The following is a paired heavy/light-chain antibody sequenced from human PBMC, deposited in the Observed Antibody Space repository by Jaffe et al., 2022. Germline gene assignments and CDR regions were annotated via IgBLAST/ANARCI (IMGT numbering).Heavy chain of an antibody. V-gene: IGHV3-7*01. CDR2: IKQDGSEK. D-gene: IGHD2-2*01. J-gene: IGHJ3*02. Sequence: EVQLVESGGGLVQPGGSLRLSCAASGFTFSSYWMSWVRQAPGKGLEWVANIKQDGSEKYYVDSVKGRFTISRDNAKNSLYLQMNSLRAEDTAVYYCARGTGYCSSTSCLRDLDGAFDIWGQGTMVTVSS. CDR1: GFTFSSYW. CDR3: ARGTGYCSSTSCLRDLDGAFDI.
Light chain of an antibody. V-gene: IGKV3-15*01. CDR3: QQYNNWPAT. CDR1: QSVSSN. J-gene: IGKJ1*01. Sequence: EIVMTQSPATLSVSPGERATLSCRASQSVSSNLAWYQQKPGQAPRLLIYGASTRATGIPARFSGSGSGTEFTLTISSLQSEDFAVYYCQQYNNWPATFGQGTKVEIK. CDR2: GAS.